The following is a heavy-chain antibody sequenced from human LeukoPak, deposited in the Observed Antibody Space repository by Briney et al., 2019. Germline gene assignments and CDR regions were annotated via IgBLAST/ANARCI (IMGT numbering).Heavy chain of an antibody. CDR2: INPNSGGT. CDR1: GYTFTGYY. V-gene: IGHV1-2*02. J-gene: IGHJ4*02. CDR3: ARDLISYYYDSSGDPFFDY. Sequence: ASVKVSCKASGYTFTGYYMHWVRQAPGQGLEWMGWINPNSGGTNYAQKFQGRVTMTRDTSISTAYMELSRLRSDGTAVYYCARDLISYYYDSSGDPFFDYWGQGTLVTVSS. D-gene: IGHD3-22*01.